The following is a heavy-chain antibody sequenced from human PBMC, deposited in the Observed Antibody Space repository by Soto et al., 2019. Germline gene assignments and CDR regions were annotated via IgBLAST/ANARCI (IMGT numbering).Heavy chain of an antibody. CDR3: ARGRIAARPSDY. CDR1: GGSISSSSYY. V-gene: IGHV4-39*07. Sequence: SETLSLTCTVSGGSISSSSYYWGWIRQPPGKGLEWIGSIYYSGSTNYNPSLKSRVTISVDTSKNQFSLKLSSVTAADTAVYYCARGRIAARPSDYWGQGTLVTVSS. J-gene: IGHJ4*02. CDR2: IYYSGST. D-gene: IGHD6-6*01.